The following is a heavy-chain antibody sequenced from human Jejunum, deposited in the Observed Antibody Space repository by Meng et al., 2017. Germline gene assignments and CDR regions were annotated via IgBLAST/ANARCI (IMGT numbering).Heavy chain of an antibody. V-gene: IGHV1-18*01. CDR3: ARDLPGGTKGTWLDL. Sequence: QVKLLQSAAEVKEPGASVKVSCGASGYTFNSYGISWFRQAPGQGLEWLGWVSPYNGNTNYAQNFQGRFTMTTDTSTSTAYMELRSLRSDDTAVYYCARDLPGGTKGTWLDLWGQGTLVTVSS. D-gene: IGHD1-14*01. CDR2: VSPYNGNT. J-gene: IGHJ5*02. CDR1: GYTFNSYG.